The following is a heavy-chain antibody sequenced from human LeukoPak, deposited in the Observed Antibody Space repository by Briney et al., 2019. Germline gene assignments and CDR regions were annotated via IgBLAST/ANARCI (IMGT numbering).Heavy chain of an antibody. Sequence: PGGSLRLSCAASGFSFSTYAMNWVRQASGKGLEWVSAFGGSGGSTYYADSVKGRFTISRDNSKNTLSLQMNSLRAADTAVYYCARDPIFGVVSGYYYMDVWGKGTTVTVSS. CDR1: GFSFSTYA. J-gene: IGHJ6*03. CDR2: FGGSGGST. CDR3: ARDPIFGVVSGYYYMDV. D-gene: IGHD3-3*01. V-gene: IGHV3-23*01.